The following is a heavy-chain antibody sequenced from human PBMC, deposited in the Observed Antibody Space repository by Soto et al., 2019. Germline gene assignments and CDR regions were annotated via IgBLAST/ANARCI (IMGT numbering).Heavy chain of an antibody. Sequence: QMQLVQSGPEVKRPGTSVKVSCKASGFTFTNSAVQWVRQARGQRLEWIGWVVVGSDNTSYTQKFQERVTFTRDMSTSTAYMELSSLRSEDSAVYYCAADVYDATDVNDLGVYWGQGTLVTVSS. CDR1: GFTFTNSA. CDR2: VVVGSDNT. CDR3: AADVYDATDVNDLGVY. J-gene: IGHJ4*02. D-gene: IGHD3-22*01. V-gene: IGHV1-58*01.